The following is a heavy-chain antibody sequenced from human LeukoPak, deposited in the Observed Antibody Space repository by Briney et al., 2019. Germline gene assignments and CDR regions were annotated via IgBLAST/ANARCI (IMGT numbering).Heavy chain of an antibody. CDR2: ISYDGNNP. CDR3: AKDQKWLDTRGTIDY. Sequence: LTGGSLRLSCATSGFTFSRYAMHWVRQAPGKGLEWVAGISYDGNNPYYADSVKGRFTVSRDNSKNTLDLHMNSLRGEDTALYYCAKDQKWLDTRGTIDYWGQGTLVTVSS. V-gene: IGHV3-30-3*01. D-gene: IGHD6-19*01. J-gene: IGHJ4*02. CDR1: GFTFSRYA.